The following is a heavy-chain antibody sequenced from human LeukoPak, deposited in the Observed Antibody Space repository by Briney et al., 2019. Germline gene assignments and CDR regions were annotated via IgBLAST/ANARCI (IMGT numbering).Heavy chain of an antibody. J-gene: IGHJ6*03. Sequence: VASVKVSCKASGGTFSSYAISWVRQAPGQGLEWMGGIIPIFGAANYAQKFQGRVTITADESTSTAYMELSSLRSEDTAVYYCARGKDGYNDYYYYYMDVWGKGTTVTISS. D-gene: IGHD5-24*01. CDR1: GGTFSSYA. V-gene: IGHV1-69*13. CDR3: ARGKDGYNDYYYYYMDV. CDR2: IIPIFGAA.